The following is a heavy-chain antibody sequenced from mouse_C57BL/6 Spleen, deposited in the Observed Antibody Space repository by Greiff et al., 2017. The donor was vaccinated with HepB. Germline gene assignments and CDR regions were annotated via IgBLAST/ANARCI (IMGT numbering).Heavy chain of an antibody. D-gene: IGHD1-1*01. Sequence: QVQLQQPGAELVKPGASVKMSCKASGYTFTSYWITWVKQRPGQGLEWIGDIYPGSGSTNYNEKFKSKATLTVDTSSSTAYMELHSLTSEDSAVYFCARREITTVVATSYYYAMDYWGQGTSVTVSS. V-gene: IGHV1-55*01. J-gene: IGHJ4*01. CDR2: IYPGSGST. CDR1: GYTFTSYW. CDR3: ARREITTVVATSYYYAMDY.